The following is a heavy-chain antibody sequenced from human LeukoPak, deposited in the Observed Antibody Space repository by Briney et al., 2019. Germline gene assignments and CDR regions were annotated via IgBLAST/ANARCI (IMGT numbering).Heavy chain of an antibody. D-gene: IGHD1-26*01. Sequence: GGSLRLSCAASGFTFSSYGMHWVRQAPGKGLEWVAVISYDGSNKYYADSVKGRFTISRDNSKNTLYLQMNSLRAEDTAVYYCAKDLGLVGAKYSAFDIWGQGTMVTVSS. CDR3: AKDLGLVGAKYSAFDI. CDR1: GFTFSSYG. J-gene: IGHJ3*02. CDR2: ISYDGSNK. V-gene: IGHV3-30*18.